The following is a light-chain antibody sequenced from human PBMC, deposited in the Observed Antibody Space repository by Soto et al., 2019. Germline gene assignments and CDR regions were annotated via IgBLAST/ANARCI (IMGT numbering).Light chain of an antibody. J-gene: IGKJ2*01. CDR3: QQYKSWFT. V-gene: IGKV3-15*01. CDR2: DAS. CDR1: QSIDSN. Sequence: IVMTQSPATLSVTPGERATLSCRASQSIDSNLAWYQQKPGQAPRLLIYDASTGATDIPARFSGSGSGTEFTLTISSLQSEDSAVYYCQQYKSWFTFGQGTKLEIK.